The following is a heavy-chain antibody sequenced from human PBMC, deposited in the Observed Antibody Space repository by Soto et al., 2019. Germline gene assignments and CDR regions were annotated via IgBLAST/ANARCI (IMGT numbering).Heavy chain of an antibody. Sequence: SVKVSFKASGGTFISYAISWVRQAPGQGPEWMGGIIPIFGTANYAQNFQGRVTITADESTSTAYMELSSLRSEDTAVYYCARLGGYSYGYNYYYYGMDVWGQGTTVTVSS. CDR3: ARLGGYSYGYNYYYYGMDV. CDR1: GGTFISYA. J-gene: IGHJ6*02. V-gene: IGHV1-69*13. CDR2: IIPIFGTA. D-gene: IGHD5-18*01.